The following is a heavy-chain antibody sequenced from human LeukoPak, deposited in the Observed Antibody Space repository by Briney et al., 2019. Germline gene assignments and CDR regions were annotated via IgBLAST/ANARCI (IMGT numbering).Heavy chain of an antibody. CDR2: IIPILGIA. J-gene: IGHJ6*02. Sequence: SVKVSCKASGDTFSSNALRWVRQAPGQGLEWMGRIIPILGIANYAQKFQGRVTITADKSTITAYIELSSLRSEDTAVYYCAIAVVDYVLPDYYGMDVWGQGTTVTVSS. CDR3: AIAVVDYVLPDYYGMDV. V-gene: IGHV1-69*04. CDR1: GDTFSSNA. D-gene: IGHD2-15*01.